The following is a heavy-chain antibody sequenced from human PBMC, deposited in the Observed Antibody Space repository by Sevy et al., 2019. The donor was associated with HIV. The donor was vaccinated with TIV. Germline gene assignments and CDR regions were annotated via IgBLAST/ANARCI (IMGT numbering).Heavy chain of an antibody. CDR1: GFSFNTYT. CDR3: ARVPDSGGRGRADY. V-gene: IGHV3-21*01. Sequence: GGSLRLSCAASGFSFNTYTFYWVRQAPGEGLEWISSISSSGVYEYYADSVRGRLTITRDNAKNSLSLQMNGLRVEDTGVYYCARVPDSGGRGRADYWGQETRVTVSS. J-gene: IGHJ4*02. CDR2: ISSSGVYE. D-gene: IGHD1-26*01.